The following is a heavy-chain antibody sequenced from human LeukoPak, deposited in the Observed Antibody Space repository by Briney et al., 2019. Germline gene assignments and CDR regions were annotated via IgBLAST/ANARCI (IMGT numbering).Heavy chain of an antibody. CDR2: ISRSGSYI. D-gene: IGHD3-22*01. CDR3: ARDPDSRGTEPPFFDH. V-gene: IGHV3-21*01. CDR1: GFTFSNYW. J-gene: IGHJ4*02. Sequence: GGSLRLSCAASGFTFSNYWMTWVRQVPGKSLEWVSSISRSGSYIHYAPSVKGRFTISRDNAKRSVYLQMKSLRVDDTALYYCARDPDSRGTEPPFFDHWGRGTLVTVSS.